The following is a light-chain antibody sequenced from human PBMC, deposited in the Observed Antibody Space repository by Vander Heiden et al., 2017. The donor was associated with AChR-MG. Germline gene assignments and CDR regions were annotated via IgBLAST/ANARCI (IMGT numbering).Light chain of an antibody. J-gene: IGKJ3*01. Sequence: EIVLTQSPATLSLSPGERATLSCRASQSVSNFLAWYQQKPGQAPRLLIYDASNRATGIPARFSGSRAGTDFTLTISSLEPEDFAVYYCQQRSNWPSFGHGTKVDIK. CDR2: DAS. CDR3: QQRSNWPS. CDR1: QSVSNF. V-gene: IGKV3-11*01.